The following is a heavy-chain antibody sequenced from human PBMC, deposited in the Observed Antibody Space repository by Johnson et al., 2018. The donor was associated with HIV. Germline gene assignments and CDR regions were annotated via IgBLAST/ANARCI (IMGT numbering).Heavy chain of an antibody. D-gene: IGHD3-10*01. CDR1: GFTFSNYG. CDR3: AKEGITMEVDI. V-gene: IGHV3-33*06. CDR2: IWFDGSNK. J-gene: IGHJ3*02. Sequence: QVHLVESGGGVVQPGRSLRLSCAASGFTFSNYGMHWVRQAPGKGLEWVAVIWFDGSNKYYADSVKGRFTISRDNSKNTLYLQMNSLRAEDTAVYYCAKEGITMEVDIWGQGTMVTVSS.